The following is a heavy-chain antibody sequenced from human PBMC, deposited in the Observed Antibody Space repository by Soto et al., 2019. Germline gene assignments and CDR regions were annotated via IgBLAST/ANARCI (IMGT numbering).Heavy chain of an antibody. Sequence: LSLTCTVSGGSISSYYWSWIRQPAGKGLEWIGRIYTSGSTNYNPSLKSRVAMSVDTSKNQFSLKLSSVTAADTAVYYCARACSSNSCYDVFDYWGQGTLVTVSS. V-gene: IGHV4-4*07. J-gene: IGHJ4*02. CDR1: GGSISSYY. CDR3: ARACSSNSCYDVFDY. CDR2: IYTSGST. D-gene: IGHD2-2*01.